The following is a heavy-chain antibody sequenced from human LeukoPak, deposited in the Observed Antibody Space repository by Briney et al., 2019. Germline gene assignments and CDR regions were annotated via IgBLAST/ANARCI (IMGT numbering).Heavy chain of an antibody. CDR2: MNPNSGNT. Sequence: ASVKVSCKASGYTFTSYDINWVRQATGQGLEWMGWMNPNSGNTGYAQKFQGRVTMTRNNSISTAYMELSSLRSEDTAVYYCARGLPGYGGNSEGGPGYWGQGTLVTVSS. CDR1: GYTFTSYD. CDR3: ARGLPGYGGNSEGGPGY. V-gene: IGHV1-8*01. D-gene: IGHD4-23*01. J-gene: IGHJ4*02.